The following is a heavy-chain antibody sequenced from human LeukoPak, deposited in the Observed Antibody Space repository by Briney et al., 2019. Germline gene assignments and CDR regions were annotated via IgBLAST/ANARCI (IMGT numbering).Heavy chain of an antibody. D-gene: IGHD6-6*01. CDR1: GYTFTSYD. V-gene: IGHV1-8*01. J-gene: IGHJ4*02. CDR2: MNPNSGNT. Sequence: EASVKVSCKASGYTFTSYDINWVRQATGQGLEWMGWMNPNSGNTGYAQKFQGRVTMTRNTSISTAYMELSSLRSEDTAVYYCARGHGGKYSSSSRALGYWGQGTLVTVSS. CDR3: ARGHGGKYSSSSRALGY.